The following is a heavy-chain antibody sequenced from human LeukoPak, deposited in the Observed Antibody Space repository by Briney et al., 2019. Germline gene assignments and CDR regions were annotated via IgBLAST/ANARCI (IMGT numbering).Heavy chain of an antibody. CDR2: IYYSGSA. J-gene: IGHJ4*02. CDR1: GGSISSGGHY. Sequence: SQTLSLTCTVSGGSISSGGHYWRWIRQLPGKGLEWIGYIYYSGSAYYNPSLKSRVTMSLDTSKNQFSLKLSSVTAADTAVYYCARLTYYYDSSPIDYWGQGTLVT. V-gene: IGHV4-31*03. D-gene: IGHD3-22*01. CDR3: ARLTYYYDSSPIDY.